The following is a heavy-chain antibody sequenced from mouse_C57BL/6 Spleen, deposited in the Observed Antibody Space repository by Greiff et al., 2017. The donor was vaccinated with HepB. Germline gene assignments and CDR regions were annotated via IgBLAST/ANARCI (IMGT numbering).Heavy chain of an antibody. V-gene: IGHV1-85*01. D-gene: IGHD1-1*01. CDR1: GYTFTSYD. J-gene: IGHJ3*01. Sequence: VKLMESGPELVKPGASVKLSCKASGYTFTSYDINWVKQRPGQGLEWIGWIYPRDGSTKYNEKFKGKATLTVDTSSSTAYMELHSLTSEDSAVYFCAREGYGSSYWFAYWGQGTLVTVSA. CDR2: IYPRDGST. CDR3: AREGYGSSYWFAY.